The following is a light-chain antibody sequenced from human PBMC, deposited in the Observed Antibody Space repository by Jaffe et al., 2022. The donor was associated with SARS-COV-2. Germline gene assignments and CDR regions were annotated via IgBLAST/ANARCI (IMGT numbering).Light chain of an antibody. V-gene: IGKV4-1*01. CDR2: WAS. CDR3: QQYYTTPLT. Sequence: DIVMTQSPDSLAVSLGERATINCRSSQSVLHSSDNKNYLAWYQQKPGQPPKLLFYWASTREPGVPGRLSTSGSGTDFTLTIASLQAEDVAVYYCQQYYTTPLTFGGGTKVEIK. J-gene: IGKJ4*01. CDR1: QSVLHSSDNKNY.